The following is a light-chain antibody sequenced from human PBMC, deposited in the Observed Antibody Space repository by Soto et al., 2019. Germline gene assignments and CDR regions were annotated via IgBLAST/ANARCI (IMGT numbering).Light chain of an antibody. V-gene: IGLV8-61*01. CDR1: SGSVSTSYY. CDR2: STN. CDR3: VLYMGSGIVV. Sequence: QTVVTQEPSFSVSPGGTVTLTSGLSSGSVSTSYYPSWYQQTPGQAPRTLIYSTNTRSSGVPDRFSGSILGNKAALTITGAQADDESDYYCVLYMGSGIVVFGGGTKLTVL. J-gene: IGLJ2*01.